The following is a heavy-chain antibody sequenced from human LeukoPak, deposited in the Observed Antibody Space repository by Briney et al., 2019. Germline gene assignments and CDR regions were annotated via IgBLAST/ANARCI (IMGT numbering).Heavy chain of an antibody. Sequence: SETLSLTCTVSGGSISSYYWSWIRQPPGKGLEWIGYIYYSGSTNYNPSLKSRVTISVDTSKNQFSLKLSSVTAADTAVYYCARDGGYSGYDFFAFDYWGQGTLVTVSS. CDR1: GGSISSYY. CDR2: IYYSGST. V-gene: IGHV4-59*12. D-gene: IGHD5-12*01. CDR3: ARDGGYSGYDFFAFDY. J-gene: IGHJ4*02.